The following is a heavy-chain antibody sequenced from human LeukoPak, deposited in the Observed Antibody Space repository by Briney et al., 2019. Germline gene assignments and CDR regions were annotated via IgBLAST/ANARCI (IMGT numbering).Heavy chain of an antibody. D-gene: IGHD6-6*01. CDR1: GFTLRNYW. CDR3: ARYSSSTGGASYYLDY. Sequence: GGSLRLSCTASGFTLRNYWMHWVRQVPGKRLVWVSRISGDGSVTNYADSVQGRFTISRDNAKNTLYLQIDSLRSEDTAVYYCARYSSSTGGASYYLDYWGHGTLVTVSS. V-gene: IGHV3-74*01. J-gene: IGHJ4*01. CDR2: ISGDGSVT.